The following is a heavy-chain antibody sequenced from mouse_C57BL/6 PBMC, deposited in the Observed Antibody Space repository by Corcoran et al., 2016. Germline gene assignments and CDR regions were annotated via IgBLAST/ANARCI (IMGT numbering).Heavy chain of an antibody. J-gene: IGHJ2*01. D-gene: IGHD1-1*01. CDR3: ASDLTTVVATDFDY. CDR2: INPYNGGT. Sequence: EVQLQQSGPVLVKPGASVKMSCKASGYTFTDYYMNWVKQSHGKSLEWIGVINPYNGGTSYNQKFKGKATLTVDKSSSTAYMELNSLTSEDSAVYYCASDLTTVVATDFDYWGQGTTLTVSS. V-gene: IGHV1-19*01. CDR1: GYTFTDYY.